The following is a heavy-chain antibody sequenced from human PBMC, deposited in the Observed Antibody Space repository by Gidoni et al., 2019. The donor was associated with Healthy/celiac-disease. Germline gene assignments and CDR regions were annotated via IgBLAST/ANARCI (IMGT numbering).Heavy chain of an antibody. Sequence: QVQLVESGGGVVQPGRSLRLPCAASGFTFSSYGMHWVRQAPGKGLEWVAVIWYDGSNKYYADSVKGRFTISRDNSKNTLYLQMNSLRAEDTAVYYCARVSRAVAGKYYYGMDVWGQGTTVTVSS. CDR2: IWYDGSNK. CDR3: ARVSRAVAGKYYYGMDV. V-gene: IGHV3-33*01. CDR1: GFTFSSYG. J-gene: IGHJ6*02. D-gene: IGHD6-19*01.